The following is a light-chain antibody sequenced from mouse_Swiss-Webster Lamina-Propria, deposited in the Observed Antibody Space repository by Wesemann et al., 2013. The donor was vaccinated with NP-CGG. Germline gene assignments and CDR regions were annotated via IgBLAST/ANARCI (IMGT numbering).Light chain of an antibody. CDR2: WAS. V-gene: IGKV8-19*01. Sequence: DIVMTQSPSSLTVTAGEKVTMSCKSSQSLLNSGNQKNYLTWYQQKPGQPPKLLIYWASTRESGVPDRFTGSGSGTDFTLTISSVQAEDLAVYYCHQYLSSRTFGGGTKLEIK. J-gene: IGKJ1*01. CDR1: QSLLNSGNQKNY. CDR3: HQYLSSRT.